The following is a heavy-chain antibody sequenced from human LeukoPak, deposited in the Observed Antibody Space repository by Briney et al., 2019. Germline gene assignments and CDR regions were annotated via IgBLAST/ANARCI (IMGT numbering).Heavy chain of an antibody. D-gene: IGHD3-3*01. CDR3: ARGTILEPFDI. Sequence: ASVKVSCKASGYTFTGYYMHWVRQAPAQGLEWMGWIHHKSGGTSYEQSFQGRVIMTSDTSISTAYMEVRRLTSDDTAVYYCARGTILEPFDIWGQGTMVTVSS. CDR1: GYTFTGYY. CDR2: IHHKSGGT. J-gene: IGHJ3*02. V-gene: IGHV1-2*02.